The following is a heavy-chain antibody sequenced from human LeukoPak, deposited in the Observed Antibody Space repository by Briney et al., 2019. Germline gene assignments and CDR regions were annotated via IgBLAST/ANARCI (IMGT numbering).Heavy chain of an antibody. CDR2: IYYTGST. CDR1: GGSISSFY. J-gene: IGHJ6*03. Sequence: PSETLSLTCTVSGGSISSFYWSWIRQPPGKGLEWIGYIYYTGSTNYNSSLKSRVTISVDTSKNQFSLNLSSVTAADTAVYYCARGTYYYYYYMDVWGKGTTVTVSS. CDR3: ARGTYYYYYYMDV. V-gene: IGHV4-59*12.